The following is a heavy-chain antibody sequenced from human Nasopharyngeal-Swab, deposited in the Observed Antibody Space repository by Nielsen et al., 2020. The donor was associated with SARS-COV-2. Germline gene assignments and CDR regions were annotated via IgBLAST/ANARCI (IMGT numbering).Heavy chain of an antibody. D-gene: IGHD3-10*01. V-gene: IGHV1-69*04. CDR2: IIRILGIA. J-gene: IGHJ3*02. Sequence: SVKVSCKASGGTFSSYAISWVRQAPGQGLEWMGRIIRILGIANYAQKFQGRVTITADKSTSTAYMELSSLRSEDTAVYYCARDSWFGELGNAFDIWGQGTMVTVSS. CDR3: ARDSWFGELGNAFDI. CDR1: GGTFSSYA.